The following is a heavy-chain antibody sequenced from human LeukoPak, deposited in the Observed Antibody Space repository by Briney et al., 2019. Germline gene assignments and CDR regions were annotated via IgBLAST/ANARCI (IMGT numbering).Heavy chain of an antibody. Sequence: ASVKVSCKASGGTFSSYAISWVRQAPGQGLEWMGGITPIFGTANYAQKFQGRVTITTDESTSTAYMELSSLRSEDTAVYYCARDPVGISRGGYFDYWGQGTLVTVSS. CDR2: ITPIFGTA. J-gene: IGHJ4*02. D-gene: IGHD3-10*01. CDR1: GGTFSSYA. CDR3: ARDPVGISRGGYFDY. V-gene: IGHV1-69*05.